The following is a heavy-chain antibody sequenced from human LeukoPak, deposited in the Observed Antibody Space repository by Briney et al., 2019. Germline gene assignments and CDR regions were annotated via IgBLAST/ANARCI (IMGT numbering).Heavy chain of an antibody. D-gene: IGHD6-6*01. CDR1: GYTFTDYY. Sequence: ASVKVSCKASGYTFTDYYMHWVRQAPGQGLEWMGWINPNSGGTNYAQKFQGRVTMTRDTSISTAYMELSRLRSDDTAVYYCAREGYSSSSEFDYWGQGTLVTVSS. CDR2: INPNSGGT. V-gene: IGHV1-2*02. J-gene: IGHJ4*02. CDR3: AREGYSSSSEFDY.